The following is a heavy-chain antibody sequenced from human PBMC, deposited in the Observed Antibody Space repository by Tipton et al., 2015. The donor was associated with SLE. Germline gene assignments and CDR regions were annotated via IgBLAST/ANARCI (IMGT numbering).Heavy chain of an antibody. CDR2: IRYDGSKK. CDR3: AKDAPGYSSDHFDY. D-gene: IGHD6-19*01. V-gene: IGHV3-30*02. Sequence: SLRLSCEGSGFTFGDYALSWVRQAPGKGLEWVSFIRYDGSKKYHADSVKGRFTISRDNSKNTVYLQMNSLRGEDTAVYYCAKDAPGYSSDHFDYWGQGTLVTVSS. J-gene: IGHJ4*02. CDR1: GFTFGDYA.